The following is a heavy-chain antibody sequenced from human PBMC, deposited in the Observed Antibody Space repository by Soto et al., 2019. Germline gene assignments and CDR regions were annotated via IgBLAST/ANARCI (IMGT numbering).Heavy chain of an antibody. CDR1: SGSFSDYI. V-gene: IGHV4-34*01. Sequence: SETLSLTCDVYSGSFSDYIWTWIRQTPGKGLQWIGQINHSGSASYNPSLKSRVTISVHTSNSQFSLELSSVTAADTAVYYCARGLITGSHYSGGWYYFDSWGQGTQVTVSS. J-gene: IGHJ4*02. CDR3: ARGLITGSHYSGGWYYFDS. D-gene: IGHD6-19*01. CDR2: INHSGSA.